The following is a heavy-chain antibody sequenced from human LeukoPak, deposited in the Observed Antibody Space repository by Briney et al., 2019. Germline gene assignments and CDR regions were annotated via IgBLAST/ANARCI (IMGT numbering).Heavy chain of an antibody. CDR2: INPSGGST. Sequence: EASVKVSCKASGYTFTSYYMHWVRQAPGQGLEWMGIINPSGGSTSYAQKFQGRVTMTRDTSTSTVYMELSSLRSEDTAVYYCARDNYYYDSSGTGTRSDYWGQGTLVTVSS. CDR1: GYTFTSYY. CDR3: ARDNYYYDSSGTGTRSDY. J-gene: IGHJ4*02. V-gene: IGHV1-46*01. D-gene: IGHD3-22*01.